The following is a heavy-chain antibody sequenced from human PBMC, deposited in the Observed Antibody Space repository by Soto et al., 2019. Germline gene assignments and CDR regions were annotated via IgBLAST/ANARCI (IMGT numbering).Heavy chain of an antibody. CDR3: ARHSKYDFWSNWFDP. CDR1: GGSISSGGYY. V-gene: IGHV4-39*01. CDR2: IYYSGST. D-gene: IGHD3-3*01. Sequence: SETLSLTCTVSGGSISSGGYYWGWIRQPPGKGLEWIGSIYYSGSTYYNPSLKSRVTISVDTSKNQFSLKLSSVTAADTAVYYCARHSKYDFWSNWFDPWGQGTLVTVSS. J-gene: IGHJ5*02.